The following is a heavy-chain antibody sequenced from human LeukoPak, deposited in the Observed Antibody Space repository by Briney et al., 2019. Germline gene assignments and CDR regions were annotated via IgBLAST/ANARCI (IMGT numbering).Heavy chain of an antibody. D-gene: IGHD3-10*01. CDR3: ASLGMVSPTDH. CDR2: VSAGGSYT. J-gene: IGHJ4*02. Sequence: GGSLRLSCADPRFTPLAYTLRCGPQAPGKGLDWVSAVSAGGSYTYCADSVKGRFTISRDNSKNTLYLQMNSLRADDTALYYCASLGMVSPTDHWGQGTLVTVSS. V-gene: IGHV3-23*01. CDR1: RFTPLAYT.